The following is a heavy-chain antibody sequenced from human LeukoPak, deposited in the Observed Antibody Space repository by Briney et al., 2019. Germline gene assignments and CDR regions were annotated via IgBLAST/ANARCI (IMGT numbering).Heavy chain of an antibody. Sequence: GGSLRLSCAASGFAVSSNYMSWVRQAPGKGLEWVSFFYSCGSTFFPDLVKGRFNIFRDNFKKKLYLQMNSLRAEDTAVYYCASGLNKAAGEEVRDYWGQGTLVTVSS. CDR1: GFAVSSNY. D-gene: IGHD6-13*01. CDR2: FYSCGST. J-gene: IGHJ4*02. V-gene: IGHV3-53*01. CDR3: ASGLNKAAGEEVRDY.